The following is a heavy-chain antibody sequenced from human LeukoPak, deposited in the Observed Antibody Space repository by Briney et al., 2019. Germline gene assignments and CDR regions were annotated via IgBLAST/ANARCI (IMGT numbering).Heavy chain of an antibody. Sequence: PGGSLRLSCAASGFTFSSYGMHWVRQAPGKGLEWVSYISSSSNTIYYADSVKGRFTISRDNAKNSLYLQMNSLRAEDTAVYYCARISDTVTTPFDYWGQGTLVTVSS. CDR1: GFTFSSYG. D-gene: IGHD4-17*01. CDR2: ISSSSNTI. J-gene: IGHJ4*02. V-gene: IGHV3-48*01. CDR3: ARISDTVTTPFDY.